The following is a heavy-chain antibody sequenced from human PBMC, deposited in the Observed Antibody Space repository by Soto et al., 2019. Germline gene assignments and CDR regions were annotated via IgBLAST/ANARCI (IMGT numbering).Heavy chain of an antibody. D-gene: IGHD3-3*01. V-gene: IGHV1-46*01. CDR3: ARAYYDFWSGYYTHYYGMDV. CDR2: INPSGGST. J-gene: IGHJ6*02. CDR1: GYTFTSYY. Sequence: ASVKVSCKASGYTFTSYYMHWVRQAPGQGLEWMGIINPSGGSTSYAQKFQGRVTMTRDTSTSTVYMELSSLRAEDTAVYYCARAYYDFWSGYYTHYYGMDVWGQGTTVTVSS.